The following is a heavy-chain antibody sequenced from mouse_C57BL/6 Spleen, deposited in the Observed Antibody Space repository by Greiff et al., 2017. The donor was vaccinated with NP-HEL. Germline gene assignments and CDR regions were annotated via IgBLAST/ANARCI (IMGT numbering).Heavy chain of an antibody. CDR1: GYTFTSYW. CDR3: ARDYSNYGVYYYAMDY. Sequence: QVQLQQPGAELVRPGTSVKLSCKASGYTFTSYWMHWVKQRPGQGLEWIGVIDPSDSYTNYNQKFKGKATLTVDTSSSTAYMQLSSLTSEDSAVYYCARDYSNYGVYYYAMDYWGQGTSVTVSS. V-gene: IGHV1-59*01. CDR2: IDPSDSYT. J-gene: IGHJ4*01. D-gene: IGHD2-5*01.